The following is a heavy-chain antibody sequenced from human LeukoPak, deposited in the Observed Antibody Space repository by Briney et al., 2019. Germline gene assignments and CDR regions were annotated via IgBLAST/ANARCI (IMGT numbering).Heavy chain of an antibody. CDR3: ARLYYDFWSGYYHDNWFDP. J-gene: IGHJ5*02. Sequence: SETLSLTCTVSGGSISSSSYYWGWIRQPPGKGLEWIGSIYYSGSTYYNPSLKSRVTISVDTSKHKYYLKLSSVTAADTAVYYCARLYYDFWSGYYHDNWFDPWGQGTLVTVSS. CDR1: GGSISSSSYY. D-gene: IGHD3-3*01. V-gene: IGHV4-39*01. CDR2: IYYSGST.